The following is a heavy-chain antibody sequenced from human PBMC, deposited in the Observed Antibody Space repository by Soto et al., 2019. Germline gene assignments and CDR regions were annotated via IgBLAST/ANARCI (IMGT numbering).Heavy chain of an antibody. Sequence: GESLKISCAASGFTFSNGWLNWVRQAPGKGLEWVGRIKSKTDGGTTDYAAPVKGRFTISRDDSKNTLYLQMNSLKNEDTAVYYCTTESLYGDYGGMDVWGQGTTVTVSS. J-gene: IGHJ6*02. CDR2: IKSKTDGGTT. CDR3: TTESLYGDYGGMDV. V-gene: IGHV3-15*07. CDR1: GFTFSNGW. D-gene: IGHD4-17*01.